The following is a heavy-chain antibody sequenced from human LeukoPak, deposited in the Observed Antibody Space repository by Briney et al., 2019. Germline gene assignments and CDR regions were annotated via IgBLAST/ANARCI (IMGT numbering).Heavy chain of an antibody. V-gene: IGHV1-46*01. D-gene: IGHD3-22*01. CDR2: INPSGGST. Sequence: GASVKVSCKASGYTFTSYYMHWVRQAPGQGLEWMGIINPSGGSTSYAQTFQGRVTMTRDTSTSTVSMELSSLRSEDTAVYYCAIDVGGYYFYWGQGTLVTVSS. CDR1: GYTFTSYY. CDR3: AIDVGGYYFY. J-gene: IGHJ4*02.